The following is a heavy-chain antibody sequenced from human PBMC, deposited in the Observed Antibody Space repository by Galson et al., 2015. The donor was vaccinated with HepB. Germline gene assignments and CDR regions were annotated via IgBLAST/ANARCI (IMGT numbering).Heavy chain of an antibody. CDR3: ARGFDDTPIYVRLDF. D-gene: IGHD5-18*01. CDR2: ISNDGSDK. V-gene: IGHV3-30*03. Sequence: SLRLSCAASGFVFSNYCMHWVRQAPGKGLEWVAVISNDGSDKYYGDSVQGRFTISRDNSKKTLYLQMNSLRAEDTAVYYCARGFDDTPIYVRLDFWGQGTLVTVSS. CDR1: GFVFSNYC. J-gene: IGHJ4*02.